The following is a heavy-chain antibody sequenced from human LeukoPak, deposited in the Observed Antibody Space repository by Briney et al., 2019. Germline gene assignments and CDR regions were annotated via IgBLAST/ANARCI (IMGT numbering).Heavy chain of an antibody. CDR3: ARAALEWSLNWFDP. Sequence: GGSLRLSCAASGFTVSSNYMSWVRQAPGKGLEWVSVIYSGGSTYYADSVKGRFTISRDNSKNTLYLQMNSLRAEDTAVYYCARAALEWSLNWFDPWGQGTLVTVSS. D-gene: IGHD3-3*01. J-gene: IGHJ5*02. V-gene: IGHV3-53*01. CDR2: IYSGGST. CDR1: GFTVSSNY.